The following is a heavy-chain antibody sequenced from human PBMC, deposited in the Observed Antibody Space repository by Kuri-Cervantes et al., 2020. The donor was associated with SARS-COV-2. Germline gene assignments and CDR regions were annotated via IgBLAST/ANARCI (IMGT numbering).Heavy chain of an antibody. Sequence: SETLSLTCTVSGGSISSGGYYWSWIRQHPGKGLEWIGYIYYSGSTYYNPSLKSRVTISVDTSKNQFSLKLSSVTAADTAVYYCARVKGLGGPLDYWGQGTLVTVSS. D-gene: IGHD7-27*01. CDR1: GGSISSGGYY. V-gene: IGHV4-31*03. CDR3: ARVKGLGGPLDY. CDR2: IYYSGST. J-gene: IGHJ4*02.